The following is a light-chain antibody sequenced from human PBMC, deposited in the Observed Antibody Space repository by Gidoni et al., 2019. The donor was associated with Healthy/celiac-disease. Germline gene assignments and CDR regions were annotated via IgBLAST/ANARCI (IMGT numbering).Light chain of an antibody. J-gene: IGLJ3*02. CDR1: SLRSYY. CDR3: NSRDSSGNHWV. CDR2: GKN. V-gene: IGLV3-19*01. Sequence: SSELPQDPAVSLALGQTVRITCQGDSLRSYYASWYQQKPGQAPVLVIYGKNNRPSGIPDRFSGSSSGNTASLTITGAQAEDEADYYCNSRDSSGNHWVFGGGTKLTVL.